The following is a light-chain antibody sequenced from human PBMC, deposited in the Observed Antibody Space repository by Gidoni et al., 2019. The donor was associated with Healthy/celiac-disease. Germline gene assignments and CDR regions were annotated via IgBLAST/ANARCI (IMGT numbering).Light chain of an antibody. J-gene: IGKJ1*01. CDR3: QKYNRATWT. V-gene: IGKV1-27*01. Sequence: DIQMTQSPSSLSASVGDRVTITCRASQGISNYLAWYQQKPGTVPKLLIYAASTLQSGVQSRFSGSGSGTDFNLTRSSLKTEDGATYYCQKYNRATWTFGQGTKVEIK. CDR2: AAS. CDR1: QGISNY.